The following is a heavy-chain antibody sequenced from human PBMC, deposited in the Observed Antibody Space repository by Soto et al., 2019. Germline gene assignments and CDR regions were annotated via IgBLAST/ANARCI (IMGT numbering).Heavy chain of an antibody. CDR1: GFNVMSYW. CDR2: VKEDGSEL. J-gene: IGHJ4*02. V-gene: IGHV3-7*01. D-gene: IGHD3-16*01. CDR3: ARDIGFDYVN. Sequence: GSLRLSCAVSGFNVMSYWMSWVRQAPGKGLEWVASVKEDGSELYYLHSVRGRFSISRDSAGNALHLTMNYLSAEDTGVYFCARDIGFDYVNWGQGIPVTVSS.